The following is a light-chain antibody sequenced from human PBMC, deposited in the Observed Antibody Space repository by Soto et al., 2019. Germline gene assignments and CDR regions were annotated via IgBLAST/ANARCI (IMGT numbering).Light chain of an antibody. CDR1: QSISSW. Sequence: DIRMTPSPSTLSASIGDRVTITCRASQSISSWLAWYQQKPGKVPKLLIFDASSLKSGVPSRFSGSGSGTEFTLTISSLQPDDFATYYCQQYNSYWTFGQGTKVEIK. J-gene: IGKJ1*01. V-gene: IGKV1-5*01. CDR3: QQYNSYWT. CDR2: DAS.